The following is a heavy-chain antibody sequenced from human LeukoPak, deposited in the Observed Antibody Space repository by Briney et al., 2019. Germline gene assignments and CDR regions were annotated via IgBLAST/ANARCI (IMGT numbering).Heavy chain of an antibody. Sequence: GGSLRLSCAASGFTLSSNYMSWVRQARGKGPEWVSVIYSGGSTYYSDSVKGRFTISRDNSKNTLYLQMNSLRAEDTAVYYCARVSSGYYVDYWGQGTLVTVSS. CDR3: ARVSSGYYVDY. CDR2: IYSGGST. J-gene: IGHJ4*02. CDR1: GFTLSSNY. V-gene: IGHV3-66*01. D-gene: IGHD3-22*01.